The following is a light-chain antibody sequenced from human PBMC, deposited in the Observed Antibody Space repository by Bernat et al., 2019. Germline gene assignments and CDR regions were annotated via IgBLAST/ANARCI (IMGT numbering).Light chain of an antibody. CDR1: QSISSW. Sequence: DIQMTQSPSTLSASVGDRVTITCRASQSISSWLAWYQQKPVKAPKLLIYKASSLESGVPSRFSGSGSGTEFTLTISRLQPDDFATYYCQQYNSYWTFGQGTKVEIK. V-gene: IGKV1-5*03. J-gene: IGKJ1*01. CDR2: KAS. CDR3: QQYNSYWT.